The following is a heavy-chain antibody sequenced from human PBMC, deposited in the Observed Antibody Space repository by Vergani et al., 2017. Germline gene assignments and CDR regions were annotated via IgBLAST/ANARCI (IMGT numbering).Heavy chain of an antibody. D-gene: IGHD3-9*01. Sequence: QLQLQESGSGLVKPSQTLSLTCTVSGGSISSYYWSWIRQPPGKGLEWIGYIYYSGSTNYNPSLKSRVTISVDTSKNQFSLKLSSVTAADTAVYYCARRGAIRVDPWGQGTLVTVSS. V-gene: IGHV4-59*12. CDR3: ARRGAIRVDP. CDR2: IYYSGST. CDR1: GGSISSYY. J-gene: IGHJ5*02.